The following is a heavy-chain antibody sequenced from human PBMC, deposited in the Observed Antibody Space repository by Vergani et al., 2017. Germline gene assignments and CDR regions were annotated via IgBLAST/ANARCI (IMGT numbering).Heavy chain of an antibody. V-gene: IGHV3-21*01. CDR3: AGVGYYYDSSGYNWFDP. J-gene: IGHJ5*02. CDR1: GFTFSSYS. Sequence: EVQLVESGGGLVKPGGSLRLSCAASGFTFSSYSMNWVRQAPGKGLEWVSSISSSSSYIYYADSVKGRFTISRDNAKNSLYLQMNSLRAEHTAVYYCAGVGYYYDSSGYNWFDPWGQGTLVTVYS. CDR2: ISSSSSYI. D-gene: IGHD3-22*01.